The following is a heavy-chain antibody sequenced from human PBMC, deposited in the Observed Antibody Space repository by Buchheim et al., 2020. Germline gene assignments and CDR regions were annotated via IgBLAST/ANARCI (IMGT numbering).Heavy chain of an antibody. J-gene: IGHJ4*02. D-gene: IGHD2/OR15-2a*01. V-gene: IGHV3-74*01. Sequence: EVQLVESGGGLVQPGGSLRLSCAASGFTFSSYWMHWVRQAPGKGLVWVSRINSDGSSTSYADSVKGRFTISRDNAKNTLYLQMNSLSAEDTALYYCAMDEVFLPNQYYLDYWGQGTL. CDR2: INSDGSST. CDR1: GFTFSSYW. CDR3: AMDEVFLPNQYYLDY.